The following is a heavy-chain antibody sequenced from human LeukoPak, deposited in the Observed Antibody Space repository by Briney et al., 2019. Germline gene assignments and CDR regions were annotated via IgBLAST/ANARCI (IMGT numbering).Heavy chain of an antibody. CDR1: GFTFTNYL. Sequence: GGSLRLSCAASGFTFTNYLMIWVRQAPGRGLTWVSGISGSGGSTYYADSVKGRFTISRDNPRSTLYLQMSSLRAEDTAVYYCARKLSGYAPFDCWGQGTLVTVSS. V-gene: IGHV3-23*01. CDR2: ISGSGGST. CDR3: ARKLSGYAPFDC. D-gene: IGHD5-12*01. J-gene: IGHJ4*02.